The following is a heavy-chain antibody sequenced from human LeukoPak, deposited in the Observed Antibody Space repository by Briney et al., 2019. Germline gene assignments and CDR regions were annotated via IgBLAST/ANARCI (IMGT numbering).Heavy chain of an antibody. CDR1: GFTFSSYA. CDR3: AKWGDYDVLTGYYVPDY. CDR2: ISGSGGST. J-gene: IGHJ4*02. D-gene: IGHD3-9*01. V-gene: IGHV3-23*01. Sequence: GGSLRLSCAASGFTFSSYAMSWVRQAPGKGLEWVSAISGSGGSTYYADSVKGRFTVSRDNSKSTLYLQMNSLRAEDTALYYYAKWGDYDVLTGYYVPDYWGQGTLVTVSS.